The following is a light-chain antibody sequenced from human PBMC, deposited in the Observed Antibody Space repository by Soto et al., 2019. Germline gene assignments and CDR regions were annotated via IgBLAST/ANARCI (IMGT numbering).Light chain of an antibody. V-gene: IGKV3-20*01. J-gene: IGKJ2*01. CDR3: QQYGSSPNT. CDR2: GAS. Sequence: EIVLTQSPGTLSLSPGKRATLSCRASQSVSSSYLAWYQQKPGQAPRLLIYGASSRATGIPDRFSGSGSGKDFTITISRLEAEDFAVYYCQQYGSSPNTFGQGTKLEIK. CDR1: QSVSSSY.